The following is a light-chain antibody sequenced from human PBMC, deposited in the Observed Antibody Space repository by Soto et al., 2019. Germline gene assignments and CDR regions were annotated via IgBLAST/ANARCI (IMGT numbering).Light chain of an antibody. CDR2: GAS. CDR1: QKISSRY. CDR3: QQRSNWPLT. V-gene: IGKV3D-20*02. J-gene: IGKJ4*01. Sequence: EIVLTQSPGTLSLSPGERATLSCRPSQKISSRYLAWYLQKPGQAPRFLIYGASSRATGIPDKFSGSGSGTDFTLTISRLEPEDFAVYYCQQRSNWPLTFGGGTKVDIK.